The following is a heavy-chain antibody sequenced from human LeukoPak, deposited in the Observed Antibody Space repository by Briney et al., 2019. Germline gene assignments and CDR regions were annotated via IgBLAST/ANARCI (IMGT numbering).Heavy chain of an antibody. J-gene: IGHJ6*03. Sequence: GSLRLSCAASGFTFSSYNMNWIRQPPGKGLEWIGEIIHSGGVDYNPSLESRVTVSLDTSKNQLSLNLYSVTAADTAVYYCARGPRVSRGLLQYHYYYFMDVWGKGTTVTVSS. CDR2: IIHSGGV. CDR3: ARGPRVSRGLLQYHYYYFMDV. CDR1: GFTFSSYN. D-gene: IGHD5/OR15-5a*01. V-gene: IGHV4-34*01.